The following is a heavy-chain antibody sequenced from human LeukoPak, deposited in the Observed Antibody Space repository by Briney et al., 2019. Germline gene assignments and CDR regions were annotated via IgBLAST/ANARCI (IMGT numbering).Heavy chain of an antibody. CDR1: GFTFSSYS. V-gene: IGHV3-21*01. Sequence: GGSLRLSCAASGFTFSSYSMNWVRQAPGKGLEWVSSISSGSGYIHYADSVKGRFTISRDNAKESLYLQMNSLRAEDTAVYYCARDGLGIDYWGQGTLVTVSS. CDR3: ARDGLGIDY. D-gene: IGHD3-10*01. J-gene: IGHJ4*02. CDR2: ISSGSGYI.